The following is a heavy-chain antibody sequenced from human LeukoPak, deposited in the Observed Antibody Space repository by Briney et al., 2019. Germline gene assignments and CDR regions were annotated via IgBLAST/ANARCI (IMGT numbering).Heavy chain of an antibody. Sequence: SETLSLTCAVSGGSISSYYWIWIRQPPGKGLEWIGRIYTSGNTNYNPSLKSRVTMSVDTSKNQFSLKLTSVTAADTAVYYCARIFPESWIDPWGQGTLVTVSS. CDR1: GGSISSYY. D-gene: IGHD2-21*01. CDR3: ARIFPESWIDP. V-gene: IGHV4-4*07. CDR2: IYTSGNT. J-gene: IGHJ5*02.